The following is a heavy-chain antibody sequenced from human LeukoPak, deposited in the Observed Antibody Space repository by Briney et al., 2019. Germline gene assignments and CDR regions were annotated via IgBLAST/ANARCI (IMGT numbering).Heavy chain of an antibody. D-gene: IGHD5-12*01. CDR3: ARGWIVATIRSAFDI. Sequence: SVKVSCKASGGTFSSYAISWVRQAPGQGLEWMGGIIPIFGTANYAQKSQGRVTITADESTSTAYMELSSLRSEDTAVYYCARGWIVATIRSAFDIWGQGTMVTVSS. CDR1: GGTFSSYA. CDR2: IIPIFGTA. J-gene: IGHJ3*02. V-gene: IGHV1-69*01.